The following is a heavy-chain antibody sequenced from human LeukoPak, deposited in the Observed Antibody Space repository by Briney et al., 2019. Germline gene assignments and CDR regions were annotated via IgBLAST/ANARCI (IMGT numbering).Heavy chain of an antibody. CDR3: ARGVPTTVTTHDY. Sequence: GGSLRLSCAASGFPVSSNYMSWVRQAPGKGLEWVSVIYSGGSTYYADSVKGRFTISRDNSKNTLYLQMNSLRAEDTAVYYCARGVPTTVTTHDYWGQGTLVTVSS. J-gene: IGHJ4*02. CDR2: IYSGGST. D-gene: IGHD4-17*01. V-gene: IGHV3-66*01. CDR1: GFPVSSNY.